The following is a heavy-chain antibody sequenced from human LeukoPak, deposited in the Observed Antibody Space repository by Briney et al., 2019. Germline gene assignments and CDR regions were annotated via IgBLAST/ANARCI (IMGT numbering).Heavy chain of an antibody. CDR3: ARVFYDSSGYYYRGLSYFDY. CDR2: IYHSGST. D-gene: IGHD3-22*01. V-gene: IGHV4-38-2*02. CDR1: GYSISTGYY. J-gene: IGHJ4*02. Sequence: PSETLSLTCTVSGYSISTGYYWDWIRQPPGKGLEWNGSIYHSGSTYYNPSLKSRVTISVDTSKNQFSLKLSSVTAADTGVYYCARVFYDSSGYYYRGLSYFDYWGQGTLVTVSS.